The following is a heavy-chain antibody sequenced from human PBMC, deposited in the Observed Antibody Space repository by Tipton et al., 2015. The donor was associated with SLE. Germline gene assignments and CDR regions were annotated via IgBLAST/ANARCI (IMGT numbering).Heavy chain of an antibody. J-gene: IGHJ3*01. V-gene: IGHV5-51*01. CDR1: GYSFPNFW. Sequence: QLVQSGAEVKKSGESLKISCKGSGYSFPNFWIGWVRQMPGKGLEWMGITYPADSNTRYSPSFQGQVTISADKSISTAYLQWSSLKASDSAMYYCARHGGWADEYDSFDFWGQGTMVSVSS. D-gene: IGHD3-22*01. CDR2: TYPADSNT. CDR3: ARHGGWADEYDSFDF.